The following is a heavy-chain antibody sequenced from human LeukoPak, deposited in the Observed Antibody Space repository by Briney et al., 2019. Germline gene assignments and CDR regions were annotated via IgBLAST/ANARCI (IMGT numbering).Heavy chain of an antibody. Sequence: GGSLRLSCAASGFTFSTKWMTWVRQAPGKGLEWVANIKPDGSEKFYVDSVKGRFTISRDNARNSLYLQMNSLRAEDTAVYYCARDRSYGSDYWGQGTLVTVSS. CDR2: IKPDGSEK. CDR3: ARDRSYGSDY. V-gene: IGHV3-7*01. CDR1: GFTFSTKW. J-gene: IGHJ4*02. D-gene: IGHD3-10*01.